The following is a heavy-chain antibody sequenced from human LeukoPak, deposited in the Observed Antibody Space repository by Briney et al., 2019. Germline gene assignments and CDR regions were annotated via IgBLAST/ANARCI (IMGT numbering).Heavy chain of an antibody. Sequence: GASVKVSCKASGYAFIRYTMHWVRQAPGQRLEWMGWINAGNGNTKYSQKFQGRVTITRDTSASTAYMELSSLRSEDTAVYYCATLYYDILTGYYMSLRYWGQGTLVTVSS. CDR3: ATLYYDILTGYYMSLRY. CDR1: GYAFIRYT. CDR2: INAGNGNT. V-gene: IGHV1-3*01. J-gene: IGHJ4*02. D-gene: IGHD3-9*01.